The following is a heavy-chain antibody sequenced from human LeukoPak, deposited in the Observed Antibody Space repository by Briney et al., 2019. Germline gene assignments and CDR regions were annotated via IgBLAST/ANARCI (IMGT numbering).Heavy chain of an antibody. Sequence: GGSLRLSCAASGFILNNYGVHWVRQAPGKGLEWVSSISGNSAYIYYEDSVKGRFTTSRDNAKNSLYLQMNSLRAEDTAVYYCASDYDFWSGYYGYWGQGTLVTVSS. D-gene: IGHD3-3*01. CDR1: GFILNNYG. CDR2: ISGNSAYI. J-gene: IGHJ4*02. V-gene: IGHV3-21*01. CDR3: ASDYDFWSGYYGY.